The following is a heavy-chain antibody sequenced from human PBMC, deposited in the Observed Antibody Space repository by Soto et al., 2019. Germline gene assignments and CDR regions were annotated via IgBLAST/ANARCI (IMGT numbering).Heavy chain of an antibody. Sequence: GGSLRLSCAASGFTFSSYGMHWVRQAPGKGLEWVAVISYDGSNKYYADSVKGRFTISRDNSKNTLYLQMNSLRAEDTAVYYCAKSHSYYYYYYMDVWGKGTTVTVSS. CDR1: GFTFSSYG. CDR2: ISYDGSNK. J-gene: IGHJ6*03. V-gene: IGHV3-30*18. D-gene: IGHD2-15*01. CDR3: AKSHSYYYYYYMDV.